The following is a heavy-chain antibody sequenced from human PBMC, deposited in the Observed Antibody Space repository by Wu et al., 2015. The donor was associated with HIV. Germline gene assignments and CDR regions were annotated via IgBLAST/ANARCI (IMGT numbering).Heavy chain of an antibody. CDR2: INTYSGDT. Sequence: QVQLLQSGAEVKKPGASVKVSCKASGYTFTGYQIIWARQAPGQGLEWMGWINTYSGDTKYAQKFQGRVTMTTDTSTNTAYMEMTSLRSDDTAVYFCARDLVPLYGGNSCLDYWGQGTLVTVSS. CDR3: ARDLVPLYGGNSCLDY. J-gene: IGHJ4*02. V-gene: IGHV1-18*01. D-gene: IGHD4-23*01. CDR1: GYTFTGYQ.